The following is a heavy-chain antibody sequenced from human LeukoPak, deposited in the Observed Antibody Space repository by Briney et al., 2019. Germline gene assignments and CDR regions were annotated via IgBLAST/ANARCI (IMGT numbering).Heavy chain of an antibody. V-gene: IGHV3-74*01. CDR1: GFTFSSYW. CDR2: INSDGSST. Sequence: GGSLRLSCAASGFTFSSYWMHWVRQAPGKGLVWVSRINSDGSSTSYADSVKDRFTISRDNAKNTLYLQMNSLRAEDTAVYYCARDMTAAGQAQSGYFQHWGQGTLVTVSS. J-gene: IGHJ1*01. D-gene: IGHD6-13*01. CDR3: ARDMTAAGQAQSGYFQH.